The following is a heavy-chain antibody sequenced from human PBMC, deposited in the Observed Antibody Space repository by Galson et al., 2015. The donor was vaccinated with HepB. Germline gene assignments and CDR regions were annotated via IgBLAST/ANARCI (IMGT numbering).Heavy chain of an antibody. J-gene: IGHJ5*02. D-gene: IGHD4-17*01. CDR2: FDPEDGET. CDR1: GYTLTELS. Sequence: SVKVSCKVSGYTLTELSMHWVRQAPGKGLEWMGGFDPEDGETIYAQKFQGRVTMTEDTSTDTAYMELSSLRSEDTAVYYCATADGDYSNWFDPWGQGTLVTVSS. V-gene: IGHV1-24*01. CDR3: ATADGDYSNWFDP.